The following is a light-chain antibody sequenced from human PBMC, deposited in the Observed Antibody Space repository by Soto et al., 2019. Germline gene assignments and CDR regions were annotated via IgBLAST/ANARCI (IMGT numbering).Light chain of an antibody. CDR2: KAS. CDR3: QQYYTYSWT. J-gene: IGKJ5*01. Sequence: DIQMTQSPSTLSGSVGDRVTITCRASQTISSWLAWYQQKPGKAPKLLIYKASTLKSGVPSRFSGSGSGTEFTLTISSLQPDDFATYYCQQYYTYSWTFGQGTRLEIK. V-gene: IGKV1-5*03. CDR1: QTISSW.